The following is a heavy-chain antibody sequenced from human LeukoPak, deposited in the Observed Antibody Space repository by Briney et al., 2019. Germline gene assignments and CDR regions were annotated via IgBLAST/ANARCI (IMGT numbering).Heavy chain of an antibody. J-gene: IGHJ6*02. V-gene: IGHV3-30*18. CDR1: GFTFSSYG. Sequence: GGSLRLSCAASGFTFSSYGKHWVRQAPGKGLGWVAVISYDGSNKYYADSVKGRFTISRDNSKNTLYLQMNSLRAEDTAVYYCAKTYYYGSGSYSPYYYYYSGMDVWGQGTTVTVSS. CDR2: ISYDGSNK. D-gene: IGHD3-10*01. CDR3: AKTYYYGSGSYSPYYYYYSGMDV.